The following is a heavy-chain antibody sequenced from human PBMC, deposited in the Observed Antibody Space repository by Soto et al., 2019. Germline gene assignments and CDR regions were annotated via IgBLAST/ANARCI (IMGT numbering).Heavy chain of an antibody. J-gene: IGHJ6*02. D-gene: IGHD3-16*01. CDR3: TEDILPGGADV. CDR1: AFSSHHHA. CDR2: IHRNNGAT. V-gene: IGHV3-9*02. Sequence: PGGSLRLSCVASAFSSHHHAIHWVRQGPGKGLEWVSGIHRNNGATGYADSVKGRFTIFKDNVKNSVYLQMNSLRTDDTAFYYCTEDILPGGADVWGQGTTVTVSS.